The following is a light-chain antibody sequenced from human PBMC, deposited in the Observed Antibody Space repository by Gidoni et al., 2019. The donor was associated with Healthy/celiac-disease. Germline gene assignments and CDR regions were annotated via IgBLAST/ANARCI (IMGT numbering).Light chain of an antibody. V-gene: IGKV3-15*01. J-gene: IGKJ1*01. CDR3: QQYNNWPRT. CDR1: QSVSSN. Sequence: EIVLTQSPATLSVSPGESATLSCRASQSVSSNVDWYQQKPGQAPRLLIYGASTRATGIPARFSGSGSGTEFTLTISSLQSEDFAVYYCQQYNNWPRTFGQXTKVEIK. CDR2: GAS.